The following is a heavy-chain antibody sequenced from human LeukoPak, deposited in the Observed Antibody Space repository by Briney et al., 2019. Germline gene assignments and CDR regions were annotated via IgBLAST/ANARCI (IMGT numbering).Heavy chain of an antibody. CDR1: GGSISSSSYY. CDR3: ARQASTYYYDSSGYPPVDY. Sequence: SETLSLTCTVSGGSISSSSYYWGWIRQPPGKGLEWIGSIYYSGSTYYNPSRKSRVTISVDTSKNQFSLKLSSVTAADTAVYYCARQASTYYYDSSGYPPVDYWGQGTLVTVSS. CDR2: IYYSGST. D-gene: IGHD3-22*01. J-gene: IGHJ4*02. V-gene: IGHV4-39*01.